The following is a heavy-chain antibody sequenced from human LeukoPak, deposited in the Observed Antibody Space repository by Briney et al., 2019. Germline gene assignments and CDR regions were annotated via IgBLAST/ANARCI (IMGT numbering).Heavy chain of an antibody. CDR1: GGSISSYY. D-gene: IGHD3-10*01. Sequence: PSETLSLTCTVSGGSISSYYWSWIRQPPGKGLEWIGYIYYSGSTNYNPSLKSRVTISVDTSKNQFSLKLSSVTAADTAVYYCANYGSGSYSPHYFDYWGQGTLVTVSS. V-gene: IGHV4-59*12. J-gene: IGHJ4*02. CDR3: ANYGSGSYSPHYFDY. CDR2: IYYSGST.